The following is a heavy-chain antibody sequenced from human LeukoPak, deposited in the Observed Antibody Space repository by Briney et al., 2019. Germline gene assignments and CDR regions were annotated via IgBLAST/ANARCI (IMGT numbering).Heavy chain of an antibody. J-gene: IGHJ4*02. Sequence: SETLSLTCAVSGGSISNYYWSWIRQPPGKGLEWIGYIYSSGSTYYNPSLKSRVTISVDTSKNQFSLKLSSVTAADTAVYYCAREREVRGHFDYWGQGTLVTVSS. V-gene: IGHV4-59*12. CDR2: IYSSGST. CDR3: AREREVRGHFDY. CDR1: GGSISNYY. D-gene: IGHD3-10*01.